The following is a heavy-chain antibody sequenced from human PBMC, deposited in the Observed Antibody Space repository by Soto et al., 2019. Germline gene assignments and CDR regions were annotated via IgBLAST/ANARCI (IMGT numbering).Heavy chain of an antibody. CDR1: GYTFTSYG. V-gene: IGHV1-18*04. D-gene: IGHD6-13*01. J-gene: IGHJ5*02. CDR2: ISAYNGNT. CDR3: ARGIAAALRVGWFDP. Sequence: GASVKVSCKASGYTFTSYGISWLRQAPGQGLEWMGWISAYNGNTNYAQKLQGRVTMTTDTSTSTAYMELRSLRSDDTAVYYCARGIAAALRVGWFDPWGQGTLVTVSS.